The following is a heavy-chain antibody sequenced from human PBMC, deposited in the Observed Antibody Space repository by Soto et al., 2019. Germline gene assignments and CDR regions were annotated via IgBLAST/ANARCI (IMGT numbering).Heavy chain of an antibody. Sequence: QVQLQESGPGFVKPSETLSLTCTVSGVSISNHYWSWIRQPPGKGLEWSGLIYYNGNTNYNPPLKSRVTMSVDTSKNQISMKLSSVTAADTAVYYCTRANWYSEYWGQGTLVTVSS. CDR1: GVSISNHY. CDR2: IYYNGNT. J-gene: IGHJ4*02. CDR3: TRANWYSEY. D-gene: IGHD7-27*01. V-gene: IGHV4-59*11.